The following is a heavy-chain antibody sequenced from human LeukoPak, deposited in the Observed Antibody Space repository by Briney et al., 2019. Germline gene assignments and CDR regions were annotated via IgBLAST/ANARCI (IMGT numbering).Heavy chain of an antibody. J-gene: IGHJ4*02. CDR2: IYTSGST. V-gene: IGHV4-61*02. CDR1: GGSISSGSYY. CDR3: ARDEWGYYAFVY. D-gene: IGHD2-15*01. Sequence: PSETLSPTCTVSGGSISSGSYYWSWIRQPAGKGLEWIGRIYTSGSTNYNPSLKSRVTISVDTSKNQFSLKLSSVTAADTAVYYCARDEWGYYAFVYCGQGSLVTVSS.